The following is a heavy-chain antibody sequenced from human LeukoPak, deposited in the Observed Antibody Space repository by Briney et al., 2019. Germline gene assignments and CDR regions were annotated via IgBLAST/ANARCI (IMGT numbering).Heavy chain of an antibody. V-gene: IGHV3-21*01. D-gene: IGHD6-13*01. CDR2: ISSSSSYI. CDR3: VSPSAGYSSSWYY. J-gene: IGHJ4*02. CDR1: GFTFSSYS. Sequence: GGSLRLSCAASGFTFSSYSMNWVRQAPGKGLEWVSSISSSSSYIYYADSVKGRFTISRDNAKNSLYLQMNSLRAEDTAVYYCVSPSAGYSSSWYYWGQGTLVTVSS.